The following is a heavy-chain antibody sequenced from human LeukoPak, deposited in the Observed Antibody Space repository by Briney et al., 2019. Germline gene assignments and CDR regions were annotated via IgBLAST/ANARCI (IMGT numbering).Heavy chain of an antibody. V-gene: IGHV4-4*02. CDR2: VHLDGST. CDR3: AREGGFFRPLDY. J-gene: IGHJ4*02. Sequence: SETLSLTCGVSGGSVTSTDWWTWVRQPPGKGLEWIGEVHLDGSTNYKPSLKSRLTMSVDLSENHISLKLTTVPAAHTAVYYCAREGGFFRPLDYSGQGTLVSASS. D-gene: IGHD3-3*01. CDR1: GGSVTSTDW.